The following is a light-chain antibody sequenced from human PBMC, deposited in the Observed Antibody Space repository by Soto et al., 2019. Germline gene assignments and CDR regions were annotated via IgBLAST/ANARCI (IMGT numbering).Light chain of an antibody. Sequence: IVMTQSPATLSGSLGERATLSCRASQNVGTDVAWYHQKVGQAPRLLIYDASTRATGIPYRISGSGSGTDFTLTIDGLESGYFAVYYCQQFNDWPRTFGRGTKVEMK. CDR1: QNVGTD. V-gene: IGKV3-15*01. CDR3: QQFNDWPRT. CDR2: DAS. J-gene: IGKJ4*02.